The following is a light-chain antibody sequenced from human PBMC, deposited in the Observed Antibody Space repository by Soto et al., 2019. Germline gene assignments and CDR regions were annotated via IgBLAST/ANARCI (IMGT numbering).Light chain of an antibody. CDR3: HLDGSTRPVYT. CDR1: QSVSSGS. V-gene: IGKV3-20*01. Sequence: ELVLTQSPCTLSLSPGAIATLSCRASQSVSSGSLAWYQQKPGQAPRLLIYDASTRATGFTDRFTGSGSGSDFTITISRLEPEDSAVYYCHLDGSTRPVYTFGQGTKLEIK. CDR2: DAS. J-gene: IGKJ2*01.